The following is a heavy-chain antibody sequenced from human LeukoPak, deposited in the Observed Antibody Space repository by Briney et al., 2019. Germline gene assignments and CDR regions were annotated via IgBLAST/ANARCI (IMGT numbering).Heavy chain of an antibody. D-gene: IGHD3-10*01. J-gene: IGHJ5*02. CDR3: SREQIRGSGSYYYNLFDP. CDR1: GGSVSSYY. Sequence: SETLSLTCTVSGGSVSSYYWSWIRQPPGKGLEWIGYIYYSGSTNYNPSLKSRVTISVDTSKNQFSLKLSSVTAADTAMYFCSREQIRGSGSYYYNLFDPWGQGALVTVSS. V-gene: IGHV4-59*02. CDR2: IYYSGST.